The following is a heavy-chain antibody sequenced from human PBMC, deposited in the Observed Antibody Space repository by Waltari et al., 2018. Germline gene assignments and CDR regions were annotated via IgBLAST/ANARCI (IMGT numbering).Heavy chain of an antibody. CDR2: ISYDGSNK. CDR1: GFTFSSYA. Sequence: QVQLVESGGGVVQPGRSLRLSCAASGFTFSSYAMHWVRQAPGKGLEWVAVISYDGSNKYYADSVKGRFTISRDNSKNTLYLQMNSLRAEDTAVYYSVKGDYDSSGYPPYYYYMDVWGKGTTVTVSS. D-gene: IGHD3-22*01. CDR3: VKGDYDSSGYPPYYYYMDV. V-gene: IGHV3-30-3*01. J-gene: IGHJ6*03.